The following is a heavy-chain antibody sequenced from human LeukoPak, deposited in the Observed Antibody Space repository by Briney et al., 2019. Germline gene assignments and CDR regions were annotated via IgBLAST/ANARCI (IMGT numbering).Heavy chain of an antibody. Sequence: GRSLRLSCTASGFIFSRLGMQWVSQAPGEGREWVAMIWHDGSVEEYADSVKGRFTISRDNSQNTLYLQMNSLRDDDTAVYYCAKEGDQFRGYLDAWGKGTTVTVSS. D-gene: IGHD3-16*01. J-gene: IGHJ6*03. V-gene: IGHV3-33*06. CDR3: AKEGDQFRGYLDA. CDR2: IWHDGSVE. CDR1: GFIFSRLG.